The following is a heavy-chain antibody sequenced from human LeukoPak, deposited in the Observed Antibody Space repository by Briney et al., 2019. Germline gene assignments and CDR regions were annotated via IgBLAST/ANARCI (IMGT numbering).Heavy chain of an antibody. V-gene: IGHV3-30*02. J-gene: IGHJ4*02. Sequence: PGGSLRLSCAASGFTFSSYGMHWVRQAPGKGLEWVAFIRYDGSNKYYADSVKGRFTISRDNSKNTLYLQMNSLRAEDTAVYYCAKDLRDYYAPPGPLRYWGQGTLVTVSS. CDR3: AKDLRDYYAPPGPLRY. CDR1: GFTFSSYG. CDR2: IRYDGSNK. D-gene: IGHD3-10*01.